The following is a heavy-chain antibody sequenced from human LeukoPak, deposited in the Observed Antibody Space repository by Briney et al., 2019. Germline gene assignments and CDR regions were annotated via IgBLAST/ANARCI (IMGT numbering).Heavy chain of an antibody. V-gene: IGHV3-48*04. J-gene: IGHJ2*01. CDR1: GLSVSSNN. Sequence: GGSLRLSCAASGLSVSSNNMHWVRRAPGGGLEWVSYISAGSGTMFSADSVKGRFTISRDNARESLFLQMNSLRAEDTAVYYCARDLGLRRMIWGRGTLVIVSS. CDR2: ISAGSGTM. CDR3: ARDLGLRRMI.